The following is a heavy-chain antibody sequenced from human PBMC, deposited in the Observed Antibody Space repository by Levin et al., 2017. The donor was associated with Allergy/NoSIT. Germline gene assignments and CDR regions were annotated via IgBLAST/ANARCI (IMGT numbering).Heavy chain of an antibody. J-gene: IGHJ6*02. CDR1: GFTFTSFW. Sequence: GGSLRLSCAASGFTFTSFWMTWVRQAPGKGLEWVANIKQDGSETYYVDSVKGRFTISRDNAKNSVYLQMNSLRVDDTAVYYCAREEGWGYHYGMDVWGQGTRVTVSS. CDR3: AREEGWGYHYGMDV. D-gene: IGHD3-16*02. V-gene: IGHV3-7*01. CDR2: IKQDGSET.